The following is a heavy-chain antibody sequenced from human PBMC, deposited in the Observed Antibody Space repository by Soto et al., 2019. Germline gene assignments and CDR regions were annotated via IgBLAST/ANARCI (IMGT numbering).Heavy chain of an antibody. CDR1: GGSISSSSYY. D-gene: IGHD4-4*01. CDR3: ARRVPDSYSNYVRLGDY. CDR2: IYYSGST. Sequence: SQTLSLTCTVSGGSISSSSYYWGWIRQPPGKGLEWIGSIYYSGSTYYNPSLKSRVTISVDTSKNQFSLKLSSVTAADTAVYYCARRVPDSYSNYVRLGDYWGQGTLVTVSS. J-gene: IGHJ4*02. V-gene: IGHV4-39*01.